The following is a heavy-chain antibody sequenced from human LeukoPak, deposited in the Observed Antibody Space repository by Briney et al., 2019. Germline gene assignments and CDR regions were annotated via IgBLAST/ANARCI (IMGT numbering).Heavy chain of an antibody. D-gene: IGHD2-21*02. J-gene: IGHJ6*03. CDR1: SYKFADYW. Sequence: GESLKILCNGSSYKFADYWAIWLRQLPPKGLEYVGIIFPGDSDIRYSQSFQGQVTISADKSISTAYLQWSSLKASDTAVYYCARQALDRDSWYYYMDVWGKGTTVTVS. CDR3: ARQALDRDSWYYYMDV. CDR2: IFPGDSDI. V-gene: IGHV5-51*01.